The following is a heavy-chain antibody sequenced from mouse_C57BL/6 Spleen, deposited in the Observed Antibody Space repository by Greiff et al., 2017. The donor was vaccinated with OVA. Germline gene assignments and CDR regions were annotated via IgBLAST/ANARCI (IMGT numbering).Heavy chain of an antibody. CDR3: ARSRDSSGSWFAY. CDR1: GYAFTNYL. V-gene: IGHV1-54*01. CDR2: INPGSGGT. Sequence: VQLQESGAELVRPGTSVKVSCKASGYAFTNYLIEWVKQRPGQGLEWIGVINPGSGGTNYNEKFKGKATLTADKSSSTAYMQLSSLTSEDSAVYFCARSRDSSGSWFAYWGQGTLVTVSA. D-gene: IGHD3-2*02. J-gene: IGHJ3*01.